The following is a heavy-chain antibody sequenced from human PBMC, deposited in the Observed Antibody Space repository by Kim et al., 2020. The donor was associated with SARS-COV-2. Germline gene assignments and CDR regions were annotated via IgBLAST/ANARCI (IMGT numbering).Heavy chain of an antibody. CDR3: ARDPKGLYYYGMDV. J-gene: IGHJ6*02. Sequence: SVKVSCKASGGTFSSYAISWVRQAPGQGLEWMGRIIPILGIANYAQKFQGRVTITADKSTSTAYMELSSLRSEDTAVYYCARDPKGLYYYGMDVWGQGTTVTVSS. D-gene: IGHD3-22*01. CDR1: GGTFSSYA. CDR2: IIPILGIA. V-gene: IGHV1-69*04.